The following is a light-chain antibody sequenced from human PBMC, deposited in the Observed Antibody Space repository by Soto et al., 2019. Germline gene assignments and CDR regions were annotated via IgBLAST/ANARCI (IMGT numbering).Light chain of an antibody. Sequence: EIVMTQSPGTLSLSPGERATLSCRASQSVSSNLVWYQQKRGQDPRRLIYGAATRATGIPARFSGSGYGTEFTLTISSLQYEDFAVDYCQQYNNWPPTYTFGQGTKLEIK. J-gene: IGKJ2*01. V-gene: IGKV3-15*01. CDR1: QSVSSN. CDR2: GAA. CDR3: QQYNNWPPTYT.